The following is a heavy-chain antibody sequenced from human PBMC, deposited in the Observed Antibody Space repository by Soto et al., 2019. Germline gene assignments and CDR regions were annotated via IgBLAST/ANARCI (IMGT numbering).Heavy chain of an antibody. D-gene: IGHD6-13*01. V-gene: IGHV3-30*03. CDR1: GFTFSGYG. CDR3: ARSSGGSSWYAPDY. CDR2: LANDGSYQ. Sequence: QVQLVESGGGVVQPGRSLRLSCAASGFTFSGYGMHWVRQAPGEGLQWVAVLANDGSYQYYADSLKGRFTISRDNSKNTLYLQMDSLRPEDTAVYYCARSSGGSSWYAPDYWGQGTLFTVSP. J-gene: IGHJ4*02.